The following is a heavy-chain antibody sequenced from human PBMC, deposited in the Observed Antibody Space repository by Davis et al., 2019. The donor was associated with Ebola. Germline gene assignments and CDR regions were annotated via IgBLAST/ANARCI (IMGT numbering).Heavy chain of an antibody. V-gene: IGHV4-39*01. CDR2: VYYSGAP. CDR3: ARLPALGTPNYCTMDV. CDR1: GGSIKSAIYY. Sequence: MPSETLSLTCTVSGGSIKSAIYYWGWIRQPPGKGLEWIGSVYYSGAPYYNPSLKSRVTMSVDTPKNQFFLKLSSVTAADTAVYYCARLPALGTPNYCTMDVWGRGTTVAVSS. D-gene: IGHD1-26*01. J-gene: IGHJ6*02.